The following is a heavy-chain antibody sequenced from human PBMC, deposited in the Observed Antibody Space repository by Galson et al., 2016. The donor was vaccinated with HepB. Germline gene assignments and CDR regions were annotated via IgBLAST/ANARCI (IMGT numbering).Heavy chain of an antibody. D-gene: IGHD1-26*01. Sequence: SLRLSCAASGFSFSSYGMNWVRQAPGKGLEWLATIVGSGAITYYADSVKGRFTISRDNSKNTLYLQMNSLRAEDTATFYCTKEAVSGSFAEYWGRGTLVSVSS. CDR2: IVGSGAIT. CDR3: TKEAVSGSFAEY. J-gene: IGHJ4*02. CDR1: GFSFSSYG. V-gene: IGHV3-23*01.